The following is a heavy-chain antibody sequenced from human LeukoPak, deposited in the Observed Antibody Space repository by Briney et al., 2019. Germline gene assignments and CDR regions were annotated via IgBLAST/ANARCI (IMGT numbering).Heavy chain of an antibody. CDR3: ASNTYGDYVSFDY. CDR2: MSSSGNVK. J-gene: IGHJ4*02. CDR1: GFTFSDYE. D-gene: IGHD4-17*01. V-gene: IGHV3-48*03. Sequence: GGSLRLSCEASGFTFSDYEMNWVRKPPGKGLEWVSYMSSSGNVKYYADSVKGRFTIPRDNARNSLYLQTNSLRAEDTAVYYCASNTYGDYVSFDYWGQGTLVIVSS.